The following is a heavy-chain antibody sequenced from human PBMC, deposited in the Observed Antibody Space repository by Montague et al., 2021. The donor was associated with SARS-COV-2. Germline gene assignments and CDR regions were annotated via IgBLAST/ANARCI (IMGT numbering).Heavy chain of an antibody. Sequence: SETLSLTCTVSGGSISSYYWSWIRQPPGKGLEWIGYIYYSGSTNYNPSLKSRVTISVDTSKNQFSLKLSSVTAADTAVYYCARGPRITMIVVVITDIWFGPWGQGTLVTVSS. J-gene: IGHJ5*02. CDR3: ARGPRITMIVVVITDIWFGP. CDR2: IYYSGST. D-gene: IGHD3-22*01. V-gene: IGHV4-59*01. CDR1: GGSISSYY.